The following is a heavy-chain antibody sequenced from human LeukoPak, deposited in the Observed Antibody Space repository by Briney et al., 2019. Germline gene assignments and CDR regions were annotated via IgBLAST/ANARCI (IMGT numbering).Heavy chain of an antibody. J-gene: IGHJ5*02. CDR1: GGSISSYY. CDR2: IYYSGST. CDR3: AKDRGGYSYGP. D-gene: IGHD5-18*01. V-gene: IGHV4-59*12. Sequence: SETLSLTRTVSGGSISSYYWSWIRQPPGKGLEWIGYIYYSGSTNYNPSLKSRVTISVDTSKNQFSLKVYSVTAADTAVYYCAKDRGGYSYGPWGQGTLVTVSS.